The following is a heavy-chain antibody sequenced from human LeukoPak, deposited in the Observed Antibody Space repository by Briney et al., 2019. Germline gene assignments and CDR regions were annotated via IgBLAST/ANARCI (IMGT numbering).Heavy chain of an antibody. D-gene: IGHD1-1*01. J-gene: IGHJ4*02. Sequence: TGRSLRLSCAASGFTFSNYAMHWVRQAPGKGLEWLAIISYDGSNKYYADSVKGRFTISRDNSKNTLYVQMNGLRADDTAVYYCARDRLDGNNWNDCDYWGQGTLVTVSS. CDR3: ARDRLDGNNWNDCDY. V-gene: IGHV3-30-3*01. CDR2: ISYDGSNK. CDR1: GFTFSNYA.